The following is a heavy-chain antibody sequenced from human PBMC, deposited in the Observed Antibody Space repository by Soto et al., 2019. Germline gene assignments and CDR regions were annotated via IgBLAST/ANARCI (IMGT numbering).Heavy chain of an antibody. CDR1: GGTFSSYA. Sequence: ASVKVSCKASGGTFSSYAISWVRQAPGQGLEWMGGIIPIYGTANYAQKFQGRVTITADEPTSTAYMELSSLRSEDTAVYYCARDVATTPHNCFDPWGQGTLVTVSS. CDR3: ARDVATTPHNCFDP. J-gene: IGHJ5*02. CDR2: IIPIYGTA. D-gene: IGHD5-12*01. V-gene: IGHV1-69*13.